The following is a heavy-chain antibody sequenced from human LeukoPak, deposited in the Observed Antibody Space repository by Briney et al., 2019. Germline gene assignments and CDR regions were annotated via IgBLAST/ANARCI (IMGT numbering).Heavy chain of an antibody. CDR1: GGSFSDYD. Sequence: SETLSLTCAIYGGSFSDYDWNWIRQPPGKGPEWIGEINHSGSTNFNPSLKSRVTISVDTSKNQFSLKMTSVTAADTAVYYCARGVTKPDPIVEVPAAIRVAQAFDYWGQGSLVTVSS. CDR3: ARGVTKPDPIVEVPAAIRVAQAFDY. J-gene: IGHJ4*02. CDR2: INHSGST. D-gene: IGHD2-2*01. V-gene: IGHV4-34*01.